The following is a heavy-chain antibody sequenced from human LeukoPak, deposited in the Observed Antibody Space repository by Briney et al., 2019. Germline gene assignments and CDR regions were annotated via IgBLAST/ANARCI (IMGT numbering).Heavy chain of an antibody. CDR3: ARTYCSGSTCYPNRLDY. J-gene: IGHJ4*02. Sequence: SETLSLTCTVSGGSISGYYWSWIRQPPGMGLEWIGYIYYSGSTNYNPSLKSRVTISVDTSKNQFSLKLSSVTAADTAVYYCARTYCSGSTCYPNRLDYWGPGTLVTVSS. CDR2: IYYSGST. V-gene: IGHV4-59*01. CDR1: GGSISGYY. D-gene: IGHD2-15*01.